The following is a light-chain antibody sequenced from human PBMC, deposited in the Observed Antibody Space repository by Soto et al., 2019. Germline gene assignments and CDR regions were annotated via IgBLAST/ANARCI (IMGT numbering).Light chain of an antibody. CDR2: MAS. Sequence: DIPMTQSPSTLSASVGDRVTITCRASQSISSWLAWYQQKPGKAPDLLIYMASILESGVPSRFSGSGSGTEFTLTISSLQPDDFATYYCQQYNSYPLTFGGGTKVE. CDR1: QSISSW. J-gene: IGKJ4*01. CDR3: QQYNSYPLT. V-gene: IGKV1-5*03.